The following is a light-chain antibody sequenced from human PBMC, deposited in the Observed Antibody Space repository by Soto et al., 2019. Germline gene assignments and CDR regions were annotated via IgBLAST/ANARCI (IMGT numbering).Light chain of an antibody. CDR2: GAS. V-gene: IGKV3-20*01. Sequence: EILMTQSPSTIPVSRGERATLSCRSSQSVSSNLAWYQQKPGQAPRLLIYGASSRATGIPDRFGGSGSGTDFTLTISRLEPEDFAVYSCQQYGSSPPFTLGQGTKVDIK. CDR3: QQYGSSPPFT. CDR1: QSVSSN. J-gene: IGKJ1*01.